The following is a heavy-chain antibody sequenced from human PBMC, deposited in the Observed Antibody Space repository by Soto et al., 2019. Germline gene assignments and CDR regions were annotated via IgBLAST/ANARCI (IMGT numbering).Heavy chain of an antibody. V-gene: IGHV3-21*01. CDR3: ARLFAIFGVEYGMDV. J-gene: IGHJ6*02. D-gene: IGHD3-3*01. CDR2: ISSSSSYI. Sequence: AGGSLRLSCAASGFTFSSYSMNWVRQAPGKGLEWVSSISSSSSYIYYADSVKGRFTISRDNAKNSLYLQMNSLRAEDTAVYYCARLFAIFGVEYGMDVWGQGTTVTVSS. CDR1: GFTFSSYS.